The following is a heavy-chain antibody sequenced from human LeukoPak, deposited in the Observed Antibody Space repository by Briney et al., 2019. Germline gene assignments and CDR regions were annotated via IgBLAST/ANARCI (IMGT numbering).Heavy chain of an antibody. Sequence: ASVKVSCKASCYTFTSYGISWVRQAPGQGLEWMGWISAYSGNTNYAQKLQGRVTMTTDTSTSTAYMELRSLRSDDTAVYYCARDCRSTYYDFWSGYIAHDFDYWGQGTLVTVSS. V-gene: IGHV1-18*01. CDR1: CYTFTSYG. CDR3: ARDCRSTYYDFWSGYIAHDFDY. D-gene: IGHD3-3*01. J-gene: IGHJ4*02. CDR2: ISAYSGNT.